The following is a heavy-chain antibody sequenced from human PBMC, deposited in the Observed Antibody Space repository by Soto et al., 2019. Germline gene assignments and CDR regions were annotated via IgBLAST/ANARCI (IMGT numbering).Heavy chain of an antibody. J-gene: IGHJ5*02. D-gene: IGHD3-10*01. CDR1: GYTFTNYG. CDR2: ISAYNGNT. V-gene: IGHV1-18*01. Sequence: ASVKVSCKASGYTFTNYGISWVRQAPGQGLEWMGWISAYNGNTKYAQKHQGRVTMTTDTSTSTAYMELRSLRSDDTAVYYCARGVGSGSYYNQYNWFDPWGQGRLVTVSS. CDR3: ARGVGSGSYYNQYNWFDP.